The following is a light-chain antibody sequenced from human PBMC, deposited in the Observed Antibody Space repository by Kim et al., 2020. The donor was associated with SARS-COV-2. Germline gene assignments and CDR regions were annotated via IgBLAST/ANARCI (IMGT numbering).Light chain of an antibody. V-gene: IGKV1-9*01. J-gene: IGKJ4*01. CDR3: QHLNNYPLT. CDR1: QGISTY. CDR2: SAS. Sequence: DIQLTQSPSFLSASVGDRVTITCRASQGISTYLAWFHQKPGKAPNLLIYSASTLQSGVPSRFSGSGSGTEFTLTITSLQPEDSATYYCQHLNNYPLTFGGGTKVDIK.